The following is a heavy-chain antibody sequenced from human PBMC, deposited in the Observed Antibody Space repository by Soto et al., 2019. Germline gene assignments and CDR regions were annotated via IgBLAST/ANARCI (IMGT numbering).Heavy chain of an antibody. CDR2: IYSFGNT. D-gene: IGHD3-3*01. V-gene: IGHV4-31*03. CDR1: GGSVSSGAFY. CDR3: ARVMGDVSGNFWWFDL. Sequence: QVQLQESGPGLVKPSQTLSLTCSVSGGSVSSGAFYWGWIRQSPGKGLECLGYIYSFGNTFYNPCLKSRVTIPLDTSNNQFSLRLTSVIAADTAIYYCARVMGDVSGNFWWFDLWGQGTLVIVSS. J-gene: IGHJ5*02.